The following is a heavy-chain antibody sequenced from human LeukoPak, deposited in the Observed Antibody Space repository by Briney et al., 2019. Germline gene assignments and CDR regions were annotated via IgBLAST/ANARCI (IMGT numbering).Heavy chain of an antibody. V-gene: IGHV4-61*02. CDR2: IYSSGTT. CDR3: ARGYSSGWPSWFDP. D-gene: IGHD6-19*01. Sequence: PSETLSLTCTVSGGSISSGSYSWNWIRQPAGTGLECIGRIYSSGTTNYNPSLKSRVTMSVDTSKNQFSLKLTSVTAADTAVYYCARGYSSGWPSWFDPWGQGTLVSVSS. CDR1: GGSISSGSYS. J-gene: IGHJ5*02.